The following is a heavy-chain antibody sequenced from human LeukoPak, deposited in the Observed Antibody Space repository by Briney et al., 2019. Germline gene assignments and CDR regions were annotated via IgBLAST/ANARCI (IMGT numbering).Heavy chain of an antibody. CDR1: GGSISNTNW. V-gene: IGHV4-4*02. CDR3: AREGGPYRPLDY. J-gene: IGHJ4*02. Sequence: SGTLSLTCGVSGGSISNTNWWTWVRQPPGKGLEWIGEVNLQGSTNYSPSLKSRVAMSVDKSENHISLKLTSVTAADTAVYYCAREGGPYRPLDYSGQGTLVTVAS. CDR2: VNLQGST.